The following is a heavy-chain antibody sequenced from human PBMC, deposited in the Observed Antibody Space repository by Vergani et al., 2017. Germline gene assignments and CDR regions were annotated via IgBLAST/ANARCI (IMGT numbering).Heavy chain of an antibody. J-gene: IGHJ4*02. V-gene: IGHV4-59*01. CDR1: GGSLSGYY. CDR2: VEDSGYF. D-gene: IGHD1-14*01. Sequence: QVQLQESGPGLVRPSETLSLTCTVSGGSLSGYYWNWIRQTPGEGLEWIGYVEDSGYFNYNPSLKTRVSMSSDTYNIQFSLMLSSVTVADTAVYYCARSIVSRNPPDYFDNWGQGTLVTVSS. CDR3: ARSIVSRNPPDYFDN.